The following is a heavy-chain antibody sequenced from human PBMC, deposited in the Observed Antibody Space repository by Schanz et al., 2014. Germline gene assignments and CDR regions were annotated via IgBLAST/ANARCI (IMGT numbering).Heavy chain of an antibody. V-gene: IGHV1-69*04. J-gene: IGHJ4*02. D-gene: IGHD6-13*01. CDR3: ARDGVDAAAGGNY. Sequence: QVQLVQSGADVKKPGSSVKVSCKASGGTFSSFGINWVRQAPGQGLEWMGRIIPSLGLAKYEQKFQDKVTITADTSTTTAYMELSSLRSEDTAVYYCARDGVDAAAGGNYWGQGTLVTVSS. CDR1: GGTFSSFG. CDR2: IIPSLGLA.